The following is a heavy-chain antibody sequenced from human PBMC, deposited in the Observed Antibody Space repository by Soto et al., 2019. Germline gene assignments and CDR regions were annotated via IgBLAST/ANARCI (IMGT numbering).Heavy chain of an antibody. J-gene: IGHJ4*02. Sequence: PSETLSLTCAVSGGSISNGGYSWSWIRQPPGKGLEWIGYMYHSGSTYYNPSLKSRVTISIDRSKNQFSLKLSSVTAADTAVYYCARASLGWLLSFFDYWGQGTLVTVSS. D-gene: IGHD3-3*01. CDR3: ARASLGWLLSFFDY. CDR2: MYHSGST. V-gene: IGHV4-30-2*01. CDR1: GGSISNGGYS.